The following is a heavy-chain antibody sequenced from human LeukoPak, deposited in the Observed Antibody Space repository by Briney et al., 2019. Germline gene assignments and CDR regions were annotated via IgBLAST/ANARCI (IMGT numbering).Heavy chain of an antibody. CDR2: LSYSGST. CDR1: GDSISSRSYY. Sequence: SETLSLTCTVSGDSISSRSYYWAWIRQPPGKGPEWIVSLSYSGSTYYNPSLKSRVTVSIDTSRNHFSLKLTSVAAADTAVYYCARARRDSSGYYFPVYFDYWGQGTLVTVSS. D-gene: IGHD3-22*01. V-gene: IGHV4-39*02. J-gene: IGHJ4*02. CDR3: ARARRDSSGYYFPVYFDY.